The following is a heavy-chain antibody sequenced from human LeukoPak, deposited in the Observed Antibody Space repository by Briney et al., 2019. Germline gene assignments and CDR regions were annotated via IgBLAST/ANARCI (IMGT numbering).Heavy chain of an antibody. Sequence: GGSLRLSCAASGFTFSDYSVNWVRQAPGKGLEWVSYISGSSNYINYADSVKGRFTISRGNAKTSVYLQMNSLRAEDTAVYYCAREPSGWYVDYWGQGTLVTVSS. J-gene: IGHJ4*02. V-gene: IGHV3-21*01. D-gene: IGHD6-19*01. CDR3: AREPSGWYVDY. CDR1: GFTFSDYS. CDR2: ISGSSNYI.